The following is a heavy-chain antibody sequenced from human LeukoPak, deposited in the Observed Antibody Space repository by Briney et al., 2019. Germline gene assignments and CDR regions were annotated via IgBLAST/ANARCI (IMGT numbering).Heavy chain of an antibody. J-gene: IGHJ5*02. D-gene: IGHD5-18*01. CDR1: GGSFSGYY. CDR3: ARRVTMSAPTTPDSWLQP. V-gene: IGHV4-34*01. CDR2: INHSGST. Sequence: PSETLSLTCAVYGGSFSGYYWSWIRQPPGKGLEWIGEINHSGSTNYNPSLKSRVTISVDTSKTQFSLKLNSVTAADTAIYYCARRVTMSAPTTPDSWLQPWGQGTLVTVSS.